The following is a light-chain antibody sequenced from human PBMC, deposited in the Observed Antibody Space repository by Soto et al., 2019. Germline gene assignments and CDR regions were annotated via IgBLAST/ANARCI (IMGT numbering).Light chain of an antibody. CDR1: SSDVGGYNY. CDR3: RSYTSSSTPVV. J-gene: IGLJ2*01. Sequence: QSALTQPASVYGSPGPSITISCTGTSSDVGGYNYVSWYQQHPGKAPKLMIYEVSNRPSGVSNRFSGSKSGNTASLTISGLQAEDEADYYCRSYTSSSTPVVFGGGNKLTV. CDR2: EVS. V-gene: IGLV2-14*01.